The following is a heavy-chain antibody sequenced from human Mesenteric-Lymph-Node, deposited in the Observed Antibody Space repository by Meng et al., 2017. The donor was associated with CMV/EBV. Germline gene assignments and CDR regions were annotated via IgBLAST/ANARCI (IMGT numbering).Heavy chain of an antibody. J-gene: IGHJ4*02. CDR3: ARTSYYDILTGWRYYFDY. CDR2: IYYNGST. D-gene: IGHD3-9*01. CDR1: GSISNYC. V-gene: IGHV4-59*01. Sequence: GSISNYCWTWIRQTPGKGLEWIGYIYYNGSTNYNPSLKSRATISVDTSKNQFSLKLSSVTAADTAVYYCARTSYYDILTGWRYYFDYWGQGTLVPSPQ.